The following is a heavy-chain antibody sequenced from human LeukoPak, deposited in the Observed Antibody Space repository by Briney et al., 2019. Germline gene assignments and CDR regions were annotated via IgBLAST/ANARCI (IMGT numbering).Heavy chain of an antibody. CDR3: AKDLYAYSNYHYGMDV. Sequence: GGSLRLSCAASGFTFSSYGMHWVRQAPGKGLEWVAVISYNGSNKYYADSVKGRFTISGDNSKNTLYLQMNSLRAEDTAVYYCAKDLYAYSNYHYGMDVWGQGTTVTVSS. V-gene: IGHV3-30*18. D-gene: IGHD4-11*01. CDR2: ISYNGSNK. J-gene: IGHJ6*02. CDR1: GFTFSSYG.